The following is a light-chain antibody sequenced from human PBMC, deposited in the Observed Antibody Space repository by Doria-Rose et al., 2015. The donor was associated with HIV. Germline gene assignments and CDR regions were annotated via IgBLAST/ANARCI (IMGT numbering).Light chain of an antibody. CDR1: QSFSRTY. Sequence: TQSPGTLSLSPGERATLSCRVSQSFSRTYLVWYQQKPGQATSLLIYDGSTTTTGIPDTFSARASGTDFTLTINRLEPEDFALYYRHQYGTTWTFGQGTKVEI. J-gene: IGKJ1*01. CDR2: DGS. CDR3: HQYGTTWT. V-gene: IGKV3-20*01.